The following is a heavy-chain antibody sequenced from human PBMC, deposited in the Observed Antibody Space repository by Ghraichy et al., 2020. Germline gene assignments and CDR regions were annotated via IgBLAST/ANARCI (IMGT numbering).Heavy chain of an antibody. CDR2: IYHTGSV. CDR1: NGSIDNYY. D-gene: IGHD1-14*01. CDR3: ARDMETTFDH. V-gene: IGHV4-59*01. Sequence: SETLSLTCTVSNGSIDNYYWTWIRQAPGKGLEWIGHIYHTGSVNYHPSLRGRVTISVDKSKNEFSLKLTSVTSADTAVYYCARDMETTFDHWGQGILVTVSS. J-gene: IGHJ4*02.